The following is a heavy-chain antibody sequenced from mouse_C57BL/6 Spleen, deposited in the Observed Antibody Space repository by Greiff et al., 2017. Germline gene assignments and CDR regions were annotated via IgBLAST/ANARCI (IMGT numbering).Heavy chain of an antibody. CDR1: GYTFTDYY. Sequence: EVQLQQSGPELVKPGASVKISCKASGYTFTDYYMNWVKQSHGKSLEWIGDINPNNGGTSYNQKFKGKATLTVDKSSSTAYMELRSLTSDDSAVYYCARSCDCSYWYFDVWGTGTTVTVSS. CDR2: INPNNGGT. D-gene: IGHD2-4*01. J-gene: IGHJ1*03. V-gene: IGHV1-26*01. CDR3: ARSCDCSYWYFDV.